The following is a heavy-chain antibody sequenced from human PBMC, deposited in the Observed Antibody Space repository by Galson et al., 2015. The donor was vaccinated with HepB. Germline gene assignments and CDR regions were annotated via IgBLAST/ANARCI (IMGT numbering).Heavy chain of an antibody. Sequence: SLRLSCAASGFTFSSYAMHWVRQAPGKGLEWVAVIWYDGSNKYYADSVKGRFTISRDNSKNTLYLQMNSLRAEDTAVYYCARYDFWSGYVDLDYWGQGTLVTVSS. V-gene: IGHV3-33*08. CDR3: ARYDFWSGYVDLDY. J-gene: IGHJ4*02. CDR2: IWYDGSNK. D-gene: IGHD3-3*01. CDR1: GFTFSSYA.